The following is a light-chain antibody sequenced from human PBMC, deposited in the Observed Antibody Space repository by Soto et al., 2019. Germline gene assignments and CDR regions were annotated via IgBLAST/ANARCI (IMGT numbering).Light chain of an antibody. CDR3: QHRGKWPRT. CDR2: GAS. Sequence: EIVLTQSPATLSLSPGERATLSCRASQSVSSYLAWYQQKPGQAPRRLIYGASNRATGIPARFSGSGSGTDCSLTISRLESEDFAVYYCQHRGKWPRTFRQGTKL. V-gene: IGKV3-11*01. J-gene: IGKJ2*01. CDR1: QSVSSY.